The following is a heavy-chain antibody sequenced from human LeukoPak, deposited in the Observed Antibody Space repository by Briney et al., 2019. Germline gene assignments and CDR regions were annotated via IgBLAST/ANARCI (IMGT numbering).Heavy chain of an antibody. CDR2: INHSGST. CDR3: ARDRSSWYLDYFDY. J-gene: IGHJ4*02. CDR1: GGSFSGYY. D-gene: IGHD6-13*01. Sequence: PSETLSLTCAVYGGSFSGYYWSWIRQPPGKGLEWIGEINHSGSTNYNPSLKSRVTISVDTSKNQFSLNLSSVTAADTAVYYCARDRSSWYLDYFDYWGPGTLVTVSS. V-gene: IGHV4-34*01.